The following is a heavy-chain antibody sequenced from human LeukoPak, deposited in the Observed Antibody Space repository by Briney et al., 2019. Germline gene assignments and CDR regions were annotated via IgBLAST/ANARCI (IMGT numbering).Heavy chain of an antibody. J-gene: IGHJ4*02. V-gene: IGHV3-21*01. Sequence: PGGSLRLSCAASGFTFSSYSMNWVRQAPAKGLEWVSSISSSSSYIYYADSVKGRFTISRDNAKNSLYLQMNSLRAEDTAVYYCARDYSLSSHFDYWGQGTLVTVSS. CDR3: ARDYSLSSHFDY. CDR1: GFTFSSYS. D-gene: IGHD1-26*01. CDR2: ISSSSSYI.